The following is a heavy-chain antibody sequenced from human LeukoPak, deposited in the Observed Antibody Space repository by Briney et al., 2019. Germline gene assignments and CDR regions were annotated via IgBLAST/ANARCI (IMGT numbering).Heavy chain of an antibody. CDR1: GGPISSSSYY. V-gene: IGHV4-61*02. CDR3: ARDTYNYGSSAYYFDY. CDR2: IYTSGST. D-gene: IGHD5-18*01. Sequence: SETLSLTCTVSGGPISSSSYYWGWIRQPAGKGLDWIGRIYTSGSTNYNPSLKSRVTMSVDTSKNQLSLKLSPVTAADTAVYYCARDTYNYGSSAYYFDYWGRGTLVTVSS. J-gene: IGHJ4*02.